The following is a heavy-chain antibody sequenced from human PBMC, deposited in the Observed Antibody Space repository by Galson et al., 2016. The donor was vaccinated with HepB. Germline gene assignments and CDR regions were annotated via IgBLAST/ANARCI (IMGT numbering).Heavy chain of an antibody. V-gene: IGHV3-23*01. CDR3: AKDRASVPDAFDI. Sequence: SLRLSCAASGFIFSNYDIHWVRQAPGKGLEWVSSITGSTGVTYYADSVRGRFTISRDNSKNTLYLQMKSLRAEDTALYYCAKDRASVPDAFDIWGQGTVVTVSS. CDR2: ITGSTGVT. CDR1: GFIFSNYD. D-gene: IGHD2-2*01. J-gene: IGHJ3*02.